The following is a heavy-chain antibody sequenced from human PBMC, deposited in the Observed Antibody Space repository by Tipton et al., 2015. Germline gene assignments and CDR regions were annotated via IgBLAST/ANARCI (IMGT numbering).Heavy chain of an antibody. CDR2: KWYDGSNE. CDR3: ARGQWLVNY. V-gene: IGHV3-33*08. D-gene: IGHD6-19*01. J-gene: IGHJ4*02. Sequence: SLRLSCAASGFTFSNYGMHWVRQAPGKGLEWVAVKWYDGSNEFYADSVKGRFTISRDNSKNTLYLQMNSLRAEDTAVYYCARGQWLVNYWGQGTLVTVSS. CDR1: GFTFSNYG.